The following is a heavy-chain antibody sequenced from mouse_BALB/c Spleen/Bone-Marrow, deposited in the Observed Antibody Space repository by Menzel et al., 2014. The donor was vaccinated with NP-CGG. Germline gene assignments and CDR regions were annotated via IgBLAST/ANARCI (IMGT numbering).Heavy chain of an antibody. CDR1: GPSLTTYG. CDR2: LWAGGSK. J-gene: IGHJ3*01. D-gene: IGHD4-1*01. Sequence: VKLVESGPALVAPSQLLSITCTVSGPSLTTYGVHWVRQPPGKGLEWLGVLWAGGSKNYNSALMSRLSISKDNSKSQVFLKLNSLQTDDTAMYYCTTELGGFAYWGQGTLVTVSA. CDR3: TTELGGFAY. V-gene: IGHV2-9*02.